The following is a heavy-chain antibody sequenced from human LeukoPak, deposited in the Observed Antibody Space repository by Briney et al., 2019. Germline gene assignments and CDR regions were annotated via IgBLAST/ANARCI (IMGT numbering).Heavy chain of an antibody. D-gene: IGHD2-2*01. CDR3: ARYQLLQYYYYGMVV. Sequence: ETLCLTCAVYGGSFSGYCWSWMRQPPGKGLEWSGEINHSGSTNYNPSINSRVTISVHPSKYQFSLKLGSVTAADTAMYYRARYQLLQYYYYGMVVWGQGTTVTVSS. CDR1: GGSFSGYC. CDR2: INHSGST. J-gene: IGHJ6*02. V-gene: IGHV4-34*01.